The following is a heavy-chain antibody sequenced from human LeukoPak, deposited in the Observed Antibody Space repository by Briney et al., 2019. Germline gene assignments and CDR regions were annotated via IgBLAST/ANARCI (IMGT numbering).Heavy chain of an antibody. V-gene: IGHV1-18*04. D-gene: IGHD2-15*01. CDR3: ARDGGAVVVAAHPFDY. Sequence: ASVKVSCKASGYTFTGYYMHWVRQAPGQGLEWMGWISAYNGNTNYAQKLQGRVTMTTDTSTSTAYMELRSLRSDDTAVYYCARDGGAVVVAAHPFDYWGQGTLVTVSS. CDR1: GYTFTGYY. J-gene: IGHJ4*02. CDR2: ISAYNGNT.